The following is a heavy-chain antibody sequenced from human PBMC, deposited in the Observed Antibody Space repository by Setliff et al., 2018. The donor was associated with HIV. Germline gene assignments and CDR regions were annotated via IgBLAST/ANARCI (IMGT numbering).Heavy chain of an antibody. V-gene: IGHV3-33*01. Sequence: PGGSLRLSCAASGFTFSSYGMHWVRQAPGKGLEWVAVIWYDGSNKYYADSVKGRFTISRDNSKNTLYLQMNSLRAEDTAVYYCARGRAYYYDSSGYSTYFDYWGQGTLVTVSS. CDR1: GFTFSSYG. CDR2: IWYDGSNK. D-gene: IGHD3-22*01. J-gene: IGHJ4*02. CDR3: ARGRAYYYDSSGYSTYFDY.